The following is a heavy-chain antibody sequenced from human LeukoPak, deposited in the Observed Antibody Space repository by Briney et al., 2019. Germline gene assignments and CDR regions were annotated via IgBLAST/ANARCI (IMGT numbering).Heavy chain of an antibody. J-gene: IGHJ3*02. Sequence: SETLSLTCTVSNGSVSSYYWTWIRQPAGEGLEWIGRIYTTGSTNYNPSLKSRVTMSVDTSENQFSLKLRSVTAADTAVYYCARDVAPTYYYESNGYYDPLRAFDIWGQGTMVTVSS. CDR3: ARDVAPTYYYESNGYYDPLRAFDI. CDR1: NGSVSSYY. CDR2: IYTTGST. D-gene: IGHD3-22*01. V-gene: IGHV4-4*07.